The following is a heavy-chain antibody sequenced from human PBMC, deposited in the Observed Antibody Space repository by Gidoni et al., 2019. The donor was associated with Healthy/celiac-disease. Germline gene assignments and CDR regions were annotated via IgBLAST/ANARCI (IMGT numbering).Heavy chain of an antibody. CDR2: INHSGST. CDR3: ARDAYGSGFDY. J-gene: IGHJ4*02. V-gene: IGHV4-34*01. CDR1: GGSFSGYY. D-gene: IGHD3-10*01. Sequence: VQLQQWGAGLLKPSEALSLTCAVYGGSFSGYYWSWIRQPPGKGLEWIGEINHSGSTNYNPCRKSRVTISVDTSKNQFSLKLSAVAAADTAVYYCARDAYGSGFDYWGQGTLVTVSS.